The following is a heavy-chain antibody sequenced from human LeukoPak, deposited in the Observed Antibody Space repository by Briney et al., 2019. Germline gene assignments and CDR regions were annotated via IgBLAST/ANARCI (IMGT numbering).Heavy chain of an antibody. D-gene: IGHD2-2*01. CDR3: ATDHICSSTSCYVPWFDP. V-gene: IGHV1-24*01. J-gene: IGHJ5*02. Sequence: ASVKVSCKVSGYTLTELSMHWVRQAPGKGLEWMGGFDPEDGETIYAQKFQGRVTMTEDTSTDTAYMELSSLRSEDTAVYYCATDHICSSTSCYVPWFDPWGQGTLVTVSS. CDR2: FDPEDGET. CDR1: GYTLTELS.